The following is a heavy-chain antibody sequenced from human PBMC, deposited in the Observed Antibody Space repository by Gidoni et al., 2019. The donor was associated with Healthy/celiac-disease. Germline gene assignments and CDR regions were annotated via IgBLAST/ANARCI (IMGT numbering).Heavy chain of an antibody. D-gene: IGHD3-3*01. J-gene: IGHJ6*02. CDR1: GFTFSSYG. CDR3: ARDLYDFWSGYSTRGDYYYGMDV. V-gene: IGHV3-33*01. CDR2: IWYVGSNK. Sequence: QVQLVESGGGVVQPGRSLRLSCAASGFTFSSYGMHWVRQAPGKGLEWVAVIWYVGSNKYYADSVKGRFTISRDNSKNTLYLQMNSRRAEDTAVYYCARDLYDFWSGYSTRGDYYYGMDVWGQGTTVTVSS.